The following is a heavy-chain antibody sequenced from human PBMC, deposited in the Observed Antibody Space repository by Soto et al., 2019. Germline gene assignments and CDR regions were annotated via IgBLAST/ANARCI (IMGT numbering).Heavy chain of an antibody. Sequence: ASVKVSCKASGYTFTRYTMNWVRQAPGQRLEWMGWINPDNGNTKSSQKFQDRVIITRDTSASTAYMDLSSLRSEDTAVYYCARGNATGQLDPWGQGTLVTVSS. V-gene: IGHV1-3*01. CDR3: ARGNATGQLDP. CDR2: INPDNGNT. D-gene: IGHD2-2*01. J-gene: IGHJ5*02. CDR1: GYTFTRYT.